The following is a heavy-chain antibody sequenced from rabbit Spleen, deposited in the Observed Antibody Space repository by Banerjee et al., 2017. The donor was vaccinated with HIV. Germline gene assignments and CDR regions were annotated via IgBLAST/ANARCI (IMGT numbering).Heavy chain of an antibody. CDR3: ARDLAGVIGWNFYL. Sequence: QEQLEESGGALVKPEGSLTLTCKASGFSFSDRDVMCWVRQAPGKGLEWIGIIYAARGTTDYASWVNGRFTISSDNAQSTVDLKMTSLTAADTATYFCARDLAGVIGWNFYLWGPGTLVTVS. CDR2: IYAARGTT. CDR1: GFSFSDRDV. D-gene: IGHD4-1*01. V-gene: IGHV1S45*01. J-gene: IGHJ4*01.